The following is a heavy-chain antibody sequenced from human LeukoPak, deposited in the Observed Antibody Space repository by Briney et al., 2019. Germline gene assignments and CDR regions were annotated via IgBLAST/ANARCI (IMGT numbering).Heavy chain of an antibody. V-gene: IGHV4-59*12. CDR1: GGSISSYY. D-gene: IGHD5-24*01. CDR3: ARRGGGWLQFPFDY. Sequence: SETLSLTCTVSGGSISSYYWSWIRQPPGKGLEWIGYIYNTGSTTYNPSLKSRVTMSVDTSKNQFSLKLSSVTAADTAVYYCARRGGGWLQFPFDYWGQGTLVTVSS. J-gene: IGHJ4*02. CDR2: IYNTGST.